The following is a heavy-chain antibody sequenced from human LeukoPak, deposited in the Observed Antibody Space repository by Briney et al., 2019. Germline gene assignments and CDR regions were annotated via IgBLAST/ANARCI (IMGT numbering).Heavy chain of an antibody. V-gene: IGHV3-74*01. CDR3: ARGRMATYDAFDI. J-gene: IGHJ3*02. CDR2: IRSDGSDT. D-gene: IGHD5-24*01. Sequence: PGGSLRLSCAASGFTFSDTWMHWVRQAPGEGLVWVSRIRSDGSDTRYAESVKGRFTISRDNAKNTLYLQMNSLRAEDTAVYYCARGRMATYDAFDIWGQGTMVTVSS. CDR1: GFTFSDTW.